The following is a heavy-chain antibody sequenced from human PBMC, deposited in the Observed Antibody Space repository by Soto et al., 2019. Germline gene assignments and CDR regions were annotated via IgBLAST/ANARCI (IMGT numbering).Heavy chain of an antibody. V-gene: IGHV3-48*02. Sequence: GGSLRLFCASSGFTFSSFHMNWVRQAPGRGLEWVAYITSSSDTIYYSDSVKGRFTISRDNGKDSLFLQMNSLSDEDTAVYYCARVVVVIPPGYYYAMDVWGQGTTVTVSS. J-gene: IGHJ6*02. CDR2: ITSSSDTI. CDR3: ARVVVVIPPGYYYAMDV. CDR1: GFTFSSFH. D-gene: IGHD3-22*01.